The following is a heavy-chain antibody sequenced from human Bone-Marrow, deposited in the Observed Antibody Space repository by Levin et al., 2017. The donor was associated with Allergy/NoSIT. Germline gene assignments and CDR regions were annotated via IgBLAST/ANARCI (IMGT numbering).Heavy chain of an antibody. CDR2: ITPVFGSA. Sequence: GASVKVSCRASGGTFSIYPITWVRQAPGQGLEWMGGITPVFGSANYAQKFQGRVTITADESSRTAYMELTSLRSGDTAVYFCATSGEQQLGGRHFDSWGPGTLVTVSS. V-gene: IGHV1-69*13. D-gene: IGHD6-13*01. CDR1: GGTFSIYP. J-gene: IGHJ4*02. CDR3: ATSGEQQLGGRHFDS.